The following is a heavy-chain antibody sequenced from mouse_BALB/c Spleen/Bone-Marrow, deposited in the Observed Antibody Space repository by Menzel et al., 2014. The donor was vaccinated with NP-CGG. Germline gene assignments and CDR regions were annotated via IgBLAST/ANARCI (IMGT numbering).Heavy chain of an antibody. D-gene: IGHD6-2*01. Sequence: VQLQQSGPELVKPGASVKISCKASGYSFTGYYMHWVKQSHVKSLEWIGRINPYNGATSYNQNFKDKASLTIDKSSSTAYMEVHSLTSEDFAVYYCAREGGLVPDYFDYWGQGTTLTVSS. CDR3: AREGGLVPDYFDY. CDR2: INPYNGAT. V-gene: IGHV1-31*01. J-gene: IGHJ2*01. CDR1: GYSFTGYY.